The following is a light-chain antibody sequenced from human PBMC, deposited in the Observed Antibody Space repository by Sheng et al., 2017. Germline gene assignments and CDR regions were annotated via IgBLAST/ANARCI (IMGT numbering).Light chain of an antibody. Sequence: QSALTQPASVSGSPGQSITISCTATSSDFGTYNYVSWYQQHPGKVPKLLIYDVSNRPSGVSNRFSGSKSGNTASLTISGLQAEDEADYYCSSYTSSSTDVFGTGTKVTVL. J-gene: IGLJ1*01. CDR3: SSYTSSSTDV. V-gene: IGLV2-14*03. CDR1: SSDFGTYNY. CDR2: DVS.